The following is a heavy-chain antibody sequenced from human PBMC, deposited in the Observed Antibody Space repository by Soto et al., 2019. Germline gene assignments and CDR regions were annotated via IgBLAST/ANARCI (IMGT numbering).Heavy chain of an antibody. Sequence: QVQLVQSGAEVKKPGSSVKVSCKASGGTFSTSAISWVRHAPGQGLEWVGGIMPVFATPDYAQKFQGRVTITADESTTTAYLELTSLRTDDTAVYYCARDKDRQQLGGNYYYILDVWGQGTAITVFS. CDR1: GGTFSTSA. D-gene: IGHD3-3*02. V-gene: IGHV1-69*12. CDR2: IMPVFATP. CDR3: ARDKDRQQLGGNYYYILDV. J-gene: IGHJ6*02.